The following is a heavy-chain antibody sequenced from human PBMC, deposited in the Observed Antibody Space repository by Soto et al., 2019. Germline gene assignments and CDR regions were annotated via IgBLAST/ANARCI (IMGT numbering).Heavy chain of an antibody. J-gene: IGHJ4*02. CDR3: ARTMVGARAGYFDY. V-gene: IGHV4-61*01. CDR1: GGSDNSRSYY. D-gene: IGHD1-26*01. Sequence: SETLSLTRTFSGGSDNSRSYYWSSIRQPPGKGLEWIGYIYYSGSTNYNPSLKSRVTISVDTSKNQFSLKLSSVTAADTAVYYCARTMVGARAGYFDYWGRGTLVTVSS. CDR2: IYYSGST.